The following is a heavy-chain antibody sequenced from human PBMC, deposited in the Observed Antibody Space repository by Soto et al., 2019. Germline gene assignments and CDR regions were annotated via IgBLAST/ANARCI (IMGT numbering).Heavy chain of an antibody. CDR3: AKFDYGDYGYNYYGMDV. J-gene: IGHJ6*02. V-gene: IGHV3-23*01. CDR2: ISGSGGRT. D-gene: IGHD4-17*01. Sequence: PGGSLRLSCAASGFTFRSYAMSWVRQAPGKGLEWVSVISGSGGRTYYADSVKGRFTISRDNSKNTLYLQMNSLRAEDTAVYYCAKFDYGDYGYNYYGMDVWGQGTTVTVSS. CDR1: GFTFRSYA.